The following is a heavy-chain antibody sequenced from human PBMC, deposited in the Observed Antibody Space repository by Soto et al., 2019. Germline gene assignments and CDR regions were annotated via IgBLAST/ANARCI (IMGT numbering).Heavy chain of an antibody. D-gene: IGHD2-2*02. J-gene: IGHJ6*02. CDR2: IWYDGSKK. V-gene: IGHV3-33*01. CDR1: GFIFSRHG. Sequence: PGGSLRLSCAPSGFIFSRHGMHWVRQAPGKGLEWVALIWYDGSKKNYADSVKGRFTISRDKSKNTLYLQMDSLRADDAAVYYCAREYTAWPLAYGLDVWGQGTTVTVSS. CDR3: AREYTAWPLAYGLDV.